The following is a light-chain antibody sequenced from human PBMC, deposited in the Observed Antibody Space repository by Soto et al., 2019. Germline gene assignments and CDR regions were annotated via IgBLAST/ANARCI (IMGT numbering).Light chain of an antibody. J-gene: IGKJ2*01. CDR1: QSVLYSSNNKNY. Sequence: DIVMTQSPDSLAVSLGERATINCKSSQSVLYSSNNKNYLAWYQQKPGQPPKLLIYWASTRESGVPDRFSGSGSGTDFTLTISSLQAVDVAVYYCQHPGTFGQGTKLEIK. V-gene: IGKV4-1*01. CDR2: WAS. CDR3: QHPGT.